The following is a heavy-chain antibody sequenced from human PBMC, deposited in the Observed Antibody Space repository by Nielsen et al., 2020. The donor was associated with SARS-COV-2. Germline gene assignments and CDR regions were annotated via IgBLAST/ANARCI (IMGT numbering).Heavy chain of an antibody. J-gene: IGHJ4*02. Sequence: SDTLSLTCTVSGDSITSGSFYWGWIRQPPGKGLEWIGSIYYSGNTYYNPPLKSRVTISVDTSKNQFSLKLSSVTAADTAVYYCARSATAAAGPYYFDYWGQGTLVTVSS. D-gene: IGHD6-13*01. V-gene: IGHV4-39*07. CDR1: GDSITSGSFY. CDR2: IYYSGNT. CDR3: ARSATAAAGPYYFDY.